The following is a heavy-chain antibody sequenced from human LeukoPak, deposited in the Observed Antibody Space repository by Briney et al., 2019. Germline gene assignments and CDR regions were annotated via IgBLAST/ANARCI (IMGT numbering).Heavy chain of an antibody. CDR2: IYSGGST. D-gene: IGHD3-22*01. CDR1: GFTVSSNY. J-gene: IGHJ3*02. V-gene: IGHV3-53*01. Sequence: GGSLRLSCAASGFTVSSNYMSWVRQAPGKGLEWVSVIYSGGSTYYADSVKGRFTISRDNSKNTLYLQMNSLRAEDTAVYYCAKDAAHYYDSSGYYGAFDIWGQGTMVTVSS. CDR3: AKDAAHYYDSSGYYGAFDI.